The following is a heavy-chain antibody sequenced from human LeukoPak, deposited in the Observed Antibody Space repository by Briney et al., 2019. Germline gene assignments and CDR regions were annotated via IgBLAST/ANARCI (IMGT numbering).Heavy chain of an antibody. Sequence: PGGSLRLSCAASGFTFSSYGMHWVRQAPGKGLEWVSSISSSSSYIYYADSVKGRFTISRDNAKNSLYLQMNSLRAEDTAVYYCARDPSSYYDFWSGYTGSEERWFDPWGQGTLVTVSS. CDR3: ARDPSSYYDFWSGYTGSEERWFDP. V-gene: IGHV3-21*01. CDR2: ISSSSSYI. CDR1: GFTFSSYG. J-gene: IGHJ5*02. D-gene: IGHD3-3*01.